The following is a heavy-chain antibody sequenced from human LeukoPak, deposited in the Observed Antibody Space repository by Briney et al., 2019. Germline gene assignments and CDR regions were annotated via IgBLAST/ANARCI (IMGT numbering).Heavy chain of an antibody. CDR2: IRGKAYGGTA. D-gene: IGHD3-3*01. V-gene: IGHV3-49*03. CDR1: GFTFGDYA. CDR3: TRANSDDFWRGYYTGSWFDP. Sequence: PGGSLRLSCTASGFTFGDYAMSWFRQPPGKGLEWVGFIRGKAYGGTADSAASVKDRFIISRDDFRGIAYLQMNSLKTEDTAVYYCTRANSDDFWRGYYTGSWFDPWGQGTLVTVSS. J-gene: IGHJ5*02.